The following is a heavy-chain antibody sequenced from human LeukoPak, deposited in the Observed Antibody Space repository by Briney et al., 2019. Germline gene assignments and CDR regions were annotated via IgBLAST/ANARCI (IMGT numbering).Heavy chain of an antibody. CDR1: GFIFSSNY. CDR2: IFSGGST. V-gene: IGHV3-53*01. D-gene: IGHD1-26*01. CDR3: ARVGPTRSDFGY. Sequence: GGSLRLSCAASGFIFSSNYMTWVRQAPGKGLEWVSVIFSGGSTYYADSVKGRVTISRDNSKNTLYLQMNNLRGEDTAVYYCARVGPTRSDFGYSGQGTLVTVSS. J-gene: IGHJ4*02.